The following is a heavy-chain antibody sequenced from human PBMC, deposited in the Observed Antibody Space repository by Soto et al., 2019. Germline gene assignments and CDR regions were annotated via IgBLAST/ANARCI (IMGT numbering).Heavy chain of an antibody. CDR3: ATFVGATTVTRGSPRDY. J-gene: IGHJ4*02. CDR1: GGSFSGYH. D-gene: IGHD4-4*01. V-gene: IGHV4-34*01. CDR2: INPSGSI. Sequence: VQLQQWGAGLLKPSETLSLTCAVYGGSFSGYHWSWFRQPPGKGLEWIGEINPSGSINYNPSLKSRVTISVDTSKNQFSLNLSSVTAADTAVYYCATFVGATTVTRGSPRDYWGLGTLVTVSS.